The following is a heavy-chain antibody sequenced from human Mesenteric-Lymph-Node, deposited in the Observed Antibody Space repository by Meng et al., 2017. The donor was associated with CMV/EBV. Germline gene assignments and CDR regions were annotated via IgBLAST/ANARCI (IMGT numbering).Heavy chain of an antibody. V-gene: IGHV1-2*02. Sequence: ASVKVSCKASGYTFTGYYMHWVRQAPGQGLEWMGWINPNSGGTNYAQKFQGRVTMTRDTSISTAYMELRRLRSDDTAVYYCAIDTLTDGGAFDIWGPGTMVTVSS. CDR3: AIDTLTDGGAFDI. CDR2: INPNSGGT. J-gene: IGHJ3*02. D-gene: IGHD3-16*01. CDR1: GYTFTGYY.